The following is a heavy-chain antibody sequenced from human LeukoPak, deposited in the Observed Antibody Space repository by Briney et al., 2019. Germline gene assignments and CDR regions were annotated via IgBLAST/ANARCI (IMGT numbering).Heavy chain of an antibody. J-gene: IGHJ4*02. CDR2: IRYDGSNK. D-gene: IGHD6-19*01. V-gene: IGHV3-30*02. CDR1: GFTFSSYG. CDR3: AKGYSSGWYYFDY. Sequence: GGSLRLSCAASGFTFSSYGMHWVRQAPGKGLEWVAFIRYDGSNKYYADSVKGRFTISRDNSKNTLYLQMNSLRAEDTAVYYCAKGYSSGWYYFDYWGQGTLVTVSS.